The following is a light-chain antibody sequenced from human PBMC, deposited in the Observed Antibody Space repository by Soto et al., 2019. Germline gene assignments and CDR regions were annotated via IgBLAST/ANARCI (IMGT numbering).Light chain of an antibody. Sequence: TVLTQSPGTLSLSPGERATLSCKASQSIGNSLGWFQQKPGQAPRLLIDDAFNRATGIPARFTGSGSGSDFTLTISSLEPEDFGVYYCRQRYNWPLTFGGGTKV. V-gene: IGKV3-11*01. CDR3: RQRYNWPLT. CDR2: DAF. J-gene: IGKJ4*01. CDR1: QSIGNS.